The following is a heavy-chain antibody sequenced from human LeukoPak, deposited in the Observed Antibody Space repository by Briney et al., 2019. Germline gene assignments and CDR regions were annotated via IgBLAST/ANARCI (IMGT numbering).Heavy chain of an antibody. Sequence: ASVKVSCKTSGYTFSGYYMHWVRQAPGQGLEWMGWINPDSGGTNYGQNFQGRVTMTRDTAINTAYMELRSLRSDDTAVYYCARHRQWELEDFDYWGQGTLVTVSS. CDR2: INPDSGGT. CDR3: ARHRQWELEDFDY. J-gene: IGHJ4*02. V-gene: IGHV1-2*02. D-gene: IGHD1-26*01. CDR1: GYTFSGYY.